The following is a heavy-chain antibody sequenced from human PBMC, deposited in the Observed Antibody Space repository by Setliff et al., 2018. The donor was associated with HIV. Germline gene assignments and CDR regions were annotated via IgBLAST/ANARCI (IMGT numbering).Heavy chain of an antibody. V-gene: IGHV1-3*01. CDR3: ARAYSGSYPHYFDY. D-gene: IGHD1-26*01. J-gene: IGHJ4*02. Sequence: AASVKVSCKTSGYTFTSYAMHWVRQAPGQRLEWMGWINAGNGNTKYSQEFQGRVTITRDTSASTAYMELSSLRSEDTAVYYCARAYSGSYPHYFDYWGQGTL. CDR2: INAGNGNT. CDR1: GYTFTSYA.